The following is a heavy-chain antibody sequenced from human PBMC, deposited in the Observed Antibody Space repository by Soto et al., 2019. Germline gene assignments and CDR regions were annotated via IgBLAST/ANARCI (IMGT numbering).Heavy chain of an antibody. CDR3: ARCAPHRGDYTPGFDY. CDR1: GGSISSSNW. V-gene: IGHV4-4*02. J-gene: IGHJ4*02. CDR2: IYHSGST. Sequence: QVQLQESGPGLVKPSGTLSLTCAVSGGSISSSNWWRWVRQPPGKGLEWIGEIYHSGSTNYNPSLKRRVTISVDKSKNQFSLKLSSVTAADMAVYYCARCAPHRGDYTPGFDYWGQGTLVTVSS. D-gene: IGHD2-21*02.